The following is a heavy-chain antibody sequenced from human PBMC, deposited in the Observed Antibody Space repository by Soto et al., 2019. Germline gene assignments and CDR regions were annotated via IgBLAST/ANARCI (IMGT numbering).Heavy chain of an antibody. CDR2: INPSGGST. D-gene: IGHD3-3*01. CDR1: GYTFTSYY. CDR3: ARGDFWSGYPSYYFDY. Sequence: ASVKVACKASGYTFTSYYMHWVRQAPGQGLEWMGIINPSGGSTSYAQKFQGRVTMTRDTSTSTVYMELSSLRSEDTAVYYCARGDFWSGYPSYYFDYWGQGTLVTVS. V-gene: IGHV1-46*01. J-gene: IGHJ4*02.